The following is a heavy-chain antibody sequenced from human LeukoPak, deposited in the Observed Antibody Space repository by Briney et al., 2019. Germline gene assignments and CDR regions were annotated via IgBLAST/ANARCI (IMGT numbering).Heavy chain of an antibody. CDR3: ARDPRGRFLEWFKPKYYCGMDV. Sequence: GGSLRLSCAASGFTFSSSAMSWVRQAPGKGLEWVSAISNNGGYTYYADSVQGRFTISRDNSKSTLCLQMNSLRAEGTAVYYCARDPRGRFLEWFKPKYYCGMDVWGQGTTVTVSS. V-gene: IGHV3-23*01. CDR2: ISNNGGYT. J-gene: IGHJ6*02. CDR1: GFTFSSSA. D-gene: IGHD3-3*01.